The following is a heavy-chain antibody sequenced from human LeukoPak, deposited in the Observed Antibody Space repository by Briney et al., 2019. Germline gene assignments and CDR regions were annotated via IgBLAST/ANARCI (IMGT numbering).Heavy chain of an antibody. D-gene: IGHD1-1*01. Sequence: SETLSLTCTVSGGSISGYYWSWIRQPPGKGLEWIGYIYYSGSTNYNPSLKSRVSISVDTSKNQFSLKLNSVTAADTAVYYCARHDSVVGRVQLSTGRPNYFDFWGQGTLVTVSS. CDR3: ARHDSVVGRVQLSTGRPNYFDF. J-gene: IGHJ4*02. V-gene: IGHV4-59*08. CDR2: IYYSGST. CDR1: GGSISGYY.